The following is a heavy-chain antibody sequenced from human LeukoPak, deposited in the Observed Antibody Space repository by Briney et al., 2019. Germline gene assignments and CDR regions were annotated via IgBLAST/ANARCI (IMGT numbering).Heavy chain of an antibody. J-gene: IGHJ4*02. D-gene: IGHD2-2*01. CDR2: INPNSGGT. CDR1: GYTFTGYY. CDR3: AGLIYVVVPAAAIHYFDY. Sequence: ASVKVSCKASGYTFTGYYMHWVRQAPGQGLEWMGWINPNSGGTNYAQKFQGRVTMTRDTSISTAHMELSRLRSDDTAVYYCAGLIYVVVPAAAIHYFDYWGQGTLVTVSS. V-gene: IGHV1-2*02.